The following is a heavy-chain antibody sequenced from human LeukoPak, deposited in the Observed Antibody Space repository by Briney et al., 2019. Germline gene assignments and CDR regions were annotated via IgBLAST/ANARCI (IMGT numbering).Heavy chain of an antibody. V-gene: IGHV4-61*02. J-gene: IGHJ4*02. CDR2: ISSSGST. Sequence: SETLSLTCTVSGDSISSGDYYWSWIRQPAGKGLEWIGRISSSGSTNYNPSLKSRVTISVDTSKNQFSLKLSSVTAADTAVYYCAREGDSSGFDYWGQGTLVTVSS. CDR3: AREGDSSGFDY. D-gene: IGHD3-22*01. CDR1: GDSISSGDYY.